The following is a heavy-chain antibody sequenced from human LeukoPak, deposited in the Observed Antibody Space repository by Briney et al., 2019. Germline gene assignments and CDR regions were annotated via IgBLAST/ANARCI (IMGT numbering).Heavy chain of an antibody. Sequence: GASVKVSCKASGYTFTGYHVHWVRQAPGQGLEWVGWINPDSAGTKYAQKFQGRVTMTRDTSISTAYMELSRLRSDDTAVYYCARTWGDGYNYPVDYWGQGTLVTVSS. CDR1: GYTFTGYH. CDR3: ARTWGDGYNYPVDY. CDR2: INPDSAGT. J-gene: IGHJ4*02. D-gene: IGHD5-24*01. V-gene: IGHV1-2*02.